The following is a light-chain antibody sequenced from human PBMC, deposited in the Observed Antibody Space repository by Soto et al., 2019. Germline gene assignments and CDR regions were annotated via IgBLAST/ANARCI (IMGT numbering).Light chain of an antibody. Sequence: DIVMTQSPDSLSVSLGERATINFSCSQSVLYSSNNKNYLAWYQQKPGQPPKLLIYWASTRESGVPDRFSGSGSGTDFTLTISSLQAEDVAVYYCQQYYSTPLAFGQGTKVDIK. CDR3: QQYYSTPLA. J-gene: IGKJ1*01. V-gene: IGKV4-1*01. CDR2: WAS. CDR1: QSVLYSSNNKNY.